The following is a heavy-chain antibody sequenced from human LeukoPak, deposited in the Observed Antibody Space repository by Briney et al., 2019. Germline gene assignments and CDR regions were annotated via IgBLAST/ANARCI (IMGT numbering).Heavy chain of an antibody. CDR2: INNSGST. V-gene: IGHV4-39*01. CDR1: GGSSSTTSYY. CDR3: ARQLGVVNTNQFDY. J-gene: IGHJ4*02. Sequence: SETPSRTPTVPGGSSSTTSYYRGWIRQPPGKGLASIPTINNSGSTYYNPSLKSRITISVDTSTNQFSLKLSSVTAADTAVYYCARQLGVVNTNQFDYWGRGTLVTVSS. D-gene: IGHD2-21*01.